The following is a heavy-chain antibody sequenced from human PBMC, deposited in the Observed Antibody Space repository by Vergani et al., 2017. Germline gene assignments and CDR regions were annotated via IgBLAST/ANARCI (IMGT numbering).Heavy chain of an antibody. V-gene: IGHV3-21*01. CDR3: ARGGASYYYDSSGYYSGYYYMDV. CDR2: ISSSSSYI. CDR1: GFTFSNYA. Sequence: EVQLLESGGGLVQPGGSLRLSCAASGFTFSNYAMSWVRQAPGKGLEWVSSISSSSSYIYYADSVKGRFTISRDNAKNSLYLQMNSLRAEDTAVYYCARGGASYYYDSSGYYSGYYYMDVWGKGTTVTVSS. D-gene: IGHD3-22*01. J-gene: IGHJ6*03.